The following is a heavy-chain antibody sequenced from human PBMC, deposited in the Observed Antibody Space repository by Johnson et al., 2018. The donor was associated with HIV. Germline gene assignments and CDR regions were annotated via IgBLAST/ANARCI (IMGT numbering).Heavy chain of an antibody. J-gene: IGHJ3*02. CDR1: GFTFSSYA. CDR3: ARAPGWFDAFDI. D-gene: IGHD6-19*01. V-gene: IGHV3-64*01. Sequence: VQLVESGGGLVQPGGSLRLSCAASGFTFSSYAMHWVRQAPGKGLEYVSAISSNGGSTYYAKSVKGRFTISRDNSKNTLYLQMGSLRAEDMAVYYCARAPGWFDAFDIWGQGTMVTVSS. CDR2: ISSNGGST.